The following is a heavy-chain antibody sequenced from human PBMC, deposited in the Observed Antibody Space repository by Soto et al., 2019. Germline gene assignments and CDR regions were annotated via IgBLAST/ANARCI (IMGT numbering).Heavy chain of an antibody. D-gene: IGHD4-17*01. Sequence: QVQLVQSGAEVKKPGASVKVSCKASGYTFTSYDINWVRQATGQGLEWMGWMNPNSGNTGYAQKFQGRVTIPRNTSISTAYMKLSTLRSEDTAVYYSPTTLYGDNVDYWRHATLVTVSS. CDR1: GYTFTSYD. V-gene: IGHV1-8*01. CDR3: PTTLYGDNVDY. CDR2: MNPNSGNT. J-gene: IGHJ4*01.